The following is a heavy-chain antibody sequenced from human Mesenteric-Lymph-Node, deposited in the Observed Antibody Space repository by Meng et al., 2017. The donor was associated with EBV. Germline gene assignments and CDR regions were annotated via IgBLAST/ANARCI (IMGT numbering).Heavy chain of an antibody. V-gene: IGHV4-30-4*01. D-gene: IGHD2-15*01. Sequence: QVQASGPGLVKPSQTLSLTWAVSGYSITSGGYCWSWIRQAPGKGLEWIGYIYYSGSTYYNPSLKSRITMSVDTSKNQFSLELSSVTAADTAVYYCARGPVVVVEAFDIWGQGTVVTVSS. CDR2: IYYSGST. CDR1: GYSITSGGYC. CDR3: ARGPVVVVEAFDI. J-gene: IGHJ3*02.